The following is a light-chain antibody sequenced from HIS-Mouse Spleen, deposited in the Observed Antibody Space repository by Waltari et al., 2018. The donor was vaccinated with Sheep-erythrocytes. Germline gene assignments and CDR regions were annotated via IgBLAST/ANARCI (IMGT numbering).Light chain of an antibody. Sequence: DIVLTQSPGTLSLSPGERASQSVSSGYLAWYQQKPGQAPRLLIYGASSRATGIPDRFSGSGSGTDFTLTISRLEPEDFAVYYCQQYGSSPWTFGQGTKVEIK. CDR2: GAS. J-gene: IGKJ1*01. CDR3: QQYGSSPWT. V-gene: IGKV3-20*01. CDR1: QSVSSGY.